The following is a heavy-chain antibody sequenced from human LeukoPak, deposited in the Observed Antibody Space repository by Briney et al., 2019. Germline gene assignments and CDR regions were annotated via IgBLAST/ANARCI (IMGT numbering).Heavy chain of an antibody. D-gene: IGHD4-17*01. J-gene: IGHJ4*02. V-gene: IGHV4-39*01. Sequence: PSETLSLTCTVSGGSISSSSYYWGWIRQPPGKGLEWIGSIYYSGSTYYNPSLKSRVTISVDTSKNQFSLKLSSVTAADTAVYYCARHDTGDYGDYLGLFDYWGQGTLVTVSS. CDR3: ARHDTGDYGDYLGLFDY. CDR2: IYYSGST. CDR1: GGSISSSSYY.